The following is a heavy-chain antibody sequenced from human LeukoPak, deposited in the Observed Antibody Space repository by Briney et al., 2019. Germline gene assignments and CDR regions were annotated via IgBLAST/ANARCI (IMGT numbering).Heavy chain of an antibody. CDR3: ARHRSAPILLWRWFDP. V-gene: IGHV4-34*01. J-gene: IGHJ5*02. CDR2: INHSGST. Sequence: SETLSLTCAVYGGSFGGYYWSWIRQPPGKGLEWIGEINHSGSTYYNPSLKSRVTISVDTSKNQFSLKLSSVTAADTAVYYCARHRSAPILLWRWFDPWGQGTLVTVSS. CDR1: GGSFGGYY. D-gene: IGHD3-10*01.